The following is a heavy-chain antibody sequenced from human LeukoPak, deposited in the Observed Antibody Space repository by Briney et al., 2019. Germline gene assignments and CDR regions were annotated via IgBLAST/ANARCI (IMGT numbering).Heavy chain of an antibody. CDR3: ARASRGELYAFDI. V-gene: IGHV3-53*01. J-gene: IGHJ3*02. CDR1: GFTVSSNY. D-gene: IGHD3-10*01. CDR2: IYSGGST. Sequence: PGGSLRLSCAASGFTVSSNYMSWVRQAPGKGLEWVSVIYSGGSTYYADSVKGRFTISRDNSKNTLYLQMNSLRAEDTAVYYCARASRGELYAFDIWGQGTMVTVSS.